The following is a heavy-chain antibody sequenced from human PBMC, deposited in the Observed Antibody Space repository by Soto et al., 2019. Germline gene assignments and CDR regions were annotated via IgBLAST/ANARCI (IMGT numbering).Heavy chain of an antibody. CDR1: GYSFTSYW. V-gene: IGHV5-10-1*01. CDR3: ARIVVGPAARKHDYDYYGMDV. J-gene: IGHJ6*02. Sequence: PGESLKISCKGSGYSFTSYWISWVRQMPGKGLEWMGRIDPSDSYTNYSPSFQGHVTISADKSISTAYLQWSSLKASDTAMYYCARIVVGPAARKHDYDYYGMDVGGQGTTVTVSS. CDR2: IDPSDSYT. D-gene: IGHD2-2*01.